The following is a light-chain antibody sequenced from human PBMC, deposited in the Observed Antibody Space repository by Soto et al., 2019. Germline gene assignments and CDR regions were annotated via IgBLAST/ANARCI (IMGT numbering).Light chain of an antibody. V-gene: IGKV1-5*03. Sequence: DIHMTHSPSTLPASVLYRVTITCLSNQSISTWLAWYQQKPGKAPNLLIYKASRLETGVPSRFSGSGSGTEFTLTINFLQPDDFATYYCQQYNSYSPLTFGGGTKVDIK. J-gene: IGKJ4*01. CDR3: QQYNSYSPLT. CDR2: KAS. CDR1: QSISTW.